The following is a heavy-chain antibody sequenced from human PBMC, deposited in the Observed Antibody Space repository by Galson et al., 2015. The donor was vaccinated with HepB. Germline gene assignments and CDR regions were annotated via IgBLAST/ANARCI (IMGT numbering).Heavy chain of an antibody. CDR3: ATEGGRSYAFEI. CDR1: GFTFSRYW. Sequence: SLRLSCAASGFTFSRYWMHWVRQVPGKGLMWVSRINGDGGGVDYADSVKGRFTISRDNAKNTLYLQMNRLRGDDTALYYCATEGGRSYAFEIWGQGTMVTVSS. CDR2: INGDGGGV. V-gene: IGHV3-74*01. D-gene: IGHD1-26*01. J-gene: IGHJ3*02.